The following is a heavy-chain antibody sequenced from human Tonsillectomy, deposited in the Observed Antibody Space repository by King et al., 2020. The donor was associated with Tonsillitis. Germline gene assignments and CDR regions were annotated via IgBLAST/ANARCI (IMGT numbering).Heavy chain of an antibody. CDR2: IKQDGSEK. J-gene: IGHJ5*02. CDR3: ARAKDSSGYYLNWFDP. V-gene: IGHV3-7*03. CDR1: GFTFSSYW. D-gene: IGHD3-22*01. Sequence: VQLVESGGGLVQPGGSLRLSCAASGFTFSSYWMSWVRQAPGKGLEWVANIKQDGSEKYYVDSVKGRFTISRDNAKNSLYLQMNSLRAEDTAVYYCARAKDSSGYYLNWFDPWGQGTLVTVSS.